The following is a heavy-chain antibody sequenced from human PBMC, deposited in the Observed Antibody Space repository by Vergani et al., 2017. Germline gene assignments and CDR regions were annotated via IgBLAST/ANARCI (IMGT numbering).Heavy chain of an antibody. CDR1: GGTFSSYT. V-gene: IGHV1-69*08. CDR3: AREYSSSSGPDYYYYYYMDV. D-gene: IGHD6-6*01. Sequence: QVQLVQSGAEVKKPGSSVTVSCKASGGTFSSYTISWVRQAPGQGLEWMGRIIPILGIANYAQKFQGRVTITADKSTSTAYMGLSSLRSEYTAVYYCAREYSSSSGPDYYYYYYMDVWGKGTTVTVSS. J-gene: IGHJ6*03. CDR2: IIPILGIA.